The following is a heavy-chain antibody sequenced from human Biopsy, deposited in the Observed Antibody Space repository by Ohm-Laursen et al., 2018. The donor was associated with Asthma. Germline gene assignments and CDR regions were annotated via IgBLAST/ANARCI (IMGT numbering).Heavy chain of an antibody. J-gene: IGHJ6*02. CDR2: PIPVLGTA. V-gene: IGHV1-69*01. CDR3: VTSGGDYGYFGLDV. Sequence: SSVKVSCKASGDSFSNYAISWVRQAPRQGLEWMGGPIPVLGTADYAQMFEGRVTITADESTTTAYMELSSLRSEDTAVYYCVTSGGDYGYFGLDVWGQGTTVTVSS. D-gene: IGHD4-17*01. CDR1: GDSFSNYA.